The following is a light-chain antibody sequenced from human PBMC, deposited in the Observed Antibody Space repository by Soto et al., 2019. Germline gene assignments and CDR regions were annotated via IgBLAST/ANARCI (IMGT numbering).Light chain of an antibody. CDR1: SSNFGANFD. V-gene: IGLV1-40*01. CDR3: QSYDTRLRWV. CDR2: GDT. Sequence: QAVVTQPPSVSGAPGQRVTISCTGSSSNFGANFDVQWYQQFPGTAPKLLIYGDTIRPSGVPDRFSGSKSGTSASLAITGLQAEDEDDYCCQSYDTRLRWVFGGGTKLTVL. J-gene: IGLJ2*01.